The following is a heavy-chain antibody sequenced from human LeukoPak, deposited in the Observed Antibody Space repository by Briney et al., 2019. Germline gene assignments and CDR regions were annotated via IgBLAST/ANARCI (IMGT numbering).Heavy chain of an antibody. V-gene: IGHV4-38-2*02. CDR3: VRGVDS. J-gene: IGHJ4*02. CDR1: GYSISSGFH. Sequence: PSETLSLTCSVSGYSISSGFHWGWIRRPPGKGLEWIGNFFHTGTTSYNPSLKGRATISVDMSQNHFSLKLDSVTAADTAIYYCVRGVDSWGQGSLVTVSS. CDR2: FFHTGTT.